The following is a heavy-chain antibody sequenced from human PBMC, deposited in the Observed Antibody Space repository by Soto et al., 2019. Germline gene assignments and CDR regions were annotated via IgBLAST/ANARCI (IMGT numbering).Heavy chain of an antibody. J-gene: IGHJ6*02. CDR2: ISAYNGNT. CDR1: GYTFTSYG. D-gene: IGHD6-19*01. Sequence: GASVKVSCKASGYTFTSYGISWVRQAPGQGLEWMGWISAYNGNTNYAQKLQGRVTMTTDTSTSTAYMELRSLRSDDTAVYYCARAPRSSGWYGGCYYYGMDVWGQGTTVTVSS. V-gene: IGHV1-18*04. CDR3: ARAPRSSGWYGGCYYYGMDV.